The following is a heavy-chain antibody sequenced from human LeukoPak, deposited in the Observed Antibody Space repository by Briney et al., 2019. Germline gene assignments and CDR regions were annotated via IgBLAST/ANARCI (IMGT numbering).Heavy chain of an antibody. V-gene: IGHV4-39*01. CDR1: GGSISSGGYY. Sequence: SETLSLTCTVSGGSISSGGYYWSWIRQPPGKGLEWIGSLFYGGSTYYNPSLKSRVTISVDTSKNQFSLKVNSVTAADTAAYYCARHKKAGISDWFDPWGQGTLVTVSS. CDR3: ARHKKAGISDWFDP. J-gene: IGHJ5*02. CDR2: LFYGGST. D-gene: IGHD1-14*01.